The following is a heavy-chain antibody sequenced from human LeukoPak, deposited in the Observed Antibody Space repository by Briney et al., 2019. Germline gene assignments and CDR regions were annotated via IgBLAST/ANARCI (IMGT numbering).Heavy chain of an antibody. CDR3: ARDGNYYGSGVADY. CDR2: INPHSGDT. CDR1: GYSFTGYY. Sequence: ASVKVSCKTSGYSFTGYYIHWVRQAPGQGLEWMGWINPHSGDTVYAQNFQGRLTMTRDTSITTAYMELTRLRPDDTAVYYCARDGNYYGSGVADYWGQGTLVTVSS. D-gene: IGHD3-10*01. J-gene: IGHJ4*02. V-gene: IGHV1-2*02.